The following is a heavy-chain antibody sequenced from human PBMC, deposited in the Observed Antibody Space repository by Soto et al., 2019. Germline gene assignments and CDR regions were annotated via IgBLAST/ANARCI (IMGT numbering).Heavy chain of an antibody. CDR2: IIPILGIA. D-gene: IGHD4-17*01. Sequence: SVKVSCKASGGTFSSYTISWVRQAPGEGLEWMGRIIPILGIANYAQKFQGRVTITADKSTSTAYMELSSLRSEDTAVYYCALDNDYGDYNWFDPWGQGTLVTVSS. CDR1: GGTFSSYT. J-gene: IGHJ5*02. V-gene: IGHV1-69*02. CDR3: ALDNDYGDYNWFDP.